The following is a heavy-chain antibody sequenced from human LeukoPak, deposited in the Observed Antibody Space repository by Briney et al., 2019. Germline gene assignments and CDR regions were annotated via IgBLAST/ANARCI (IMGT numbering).Heavy chain of an antibody. CDR2: IWDDGSNK. CDR1: RFTLCSFG. V-gene: IGHV3-33*01. D-gene: IGHD6-13*01. J-gene: IGHJ4*02. CDR3: ARDKIAAADY. Sequence: PRGSLRLSCAASRFTLCSFGMPSVRQSASPRLEWVAVIWDDGSNKYYADSVKGRFTISRDYSKTTMYLPMNCLLSPPPARYCCARDKIAAADYWGQGTLVTVSS.